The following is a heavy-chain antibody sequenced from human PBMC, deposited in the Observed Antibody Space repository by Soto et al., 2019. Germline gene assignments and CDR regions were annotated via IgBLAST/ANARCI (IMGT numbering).Heavy chain of an antibody. CDR2: IWYDGSNK. CDR1: GFTFSSYG. CDR3: ARDLSSSWSPAYYFDY. V-gene: IGHV3-33*01. D-gene: IGHD6-13*01. Sequence: PGGSLRLSCAASGFTFSSYGMHWVRQAPGKGLEWVAVIWYDGSNKYYADSVKGRFTISRDNSKNTLYLQMNSLRAEDTAVYYCARDLSSSWSPAYYFDYWGQGTLVTVSS. J-gene: IGHJ4*02.